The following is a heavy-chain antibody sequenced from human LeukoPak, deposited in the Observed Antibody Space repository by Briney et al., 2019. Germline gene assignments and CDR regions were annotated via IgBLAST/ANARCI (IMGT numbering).Heavy chain of an antibody. J-gene: IGHJ6*03. V-gene: IGHV4-39*07. Sequence: KPSETLSLTCTVSGGSISNSHAYWGWIRQTPGKGLEWIGNIYSNGNTYDNPSLKSRVTISLDTSKNQFSLTLTSVTAADTAKYYCAKSKEELIHLWPPIYNYSYYMDVWGQGTTVTVSS. CDR2: IYSNGNT. CDR1: GGSISNSHAY. D-gene: IGHD5-18*01. CDR3: AKSKEELIHLWPPIYNYSYYMDV.